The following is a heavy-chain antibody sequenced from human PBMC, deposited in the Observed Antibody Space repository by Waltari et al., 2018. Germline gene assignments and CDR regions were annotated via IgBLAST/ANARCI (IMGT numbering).Heavy chain of an antibody. CDR1: ELIISDYA. V-gene: IGHV3-73*01. CDR3: AKEDMVRFLFDS. Sequence: EVQLVESGGALVQPGGSLKLSCAASELIISDYAIHWVRQASGKGPEWVGGIRSTFKGDGTAYGVSVQGLFTISRDNSKNTLYLQMNSLRAEDTAVYHCAKEDMVRFLFDSWGQGTLVTVSS. CDR2: IRSTFKGDGT. J-gene: IGHJ4*02. D-gene: IGHD3-10*01.